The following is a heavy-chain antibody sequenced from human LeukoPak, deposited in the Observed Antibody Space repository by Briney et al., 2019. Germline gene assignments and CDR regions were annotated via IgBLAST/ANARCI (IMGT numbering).Heavy chain of an antibody. Sequence: GGSLRLSCAASGFTFSSYAMHWVRQAPGKGLEWVANIRQDGSEKYYVDSVRGRFTISRDNAKNSVYLQMNSLRVDDTAVYYCAREYYYYMDVWGKGTTVTVSS. CDR1: GFTFSSYA. J-gene: IGHJ6*03. CDR3: AREYYYYMDV. CDR2: IRQDGSEK. V-gene: IGHV3-7*01.